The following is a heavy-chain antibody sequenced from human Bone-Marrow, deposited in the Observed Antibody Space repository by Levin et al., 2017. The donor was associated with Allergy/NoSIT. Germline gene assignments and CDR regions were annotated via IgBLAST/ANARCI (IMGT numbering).Heavy chain of an antibody. V-gene: IGHV4-61*01. Sequence: SQTLSLTCDVSGGSVSSDSDFWNWVRQTPGKELQWLGYIYYTGTTNYNPSFKSRLTISMHTSKNQFSLELTSVTAADTAVYFCTRGRYSVWTGHYTAVYFASWGHGALVTVSS. CDR3: TRGRYSVWTGHYTAVYFAS. D-gene: IGHD3/OR15-3a*01. J-gene: IGHJ4*01. CDR1: GGSVSSDSDF. CDR2: IYYTGTT.